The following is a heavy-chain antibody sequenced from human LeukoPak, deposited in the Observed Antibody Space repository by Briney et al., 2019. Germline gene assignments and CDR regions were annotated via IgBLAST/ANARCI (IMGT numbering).Heavy chain of an antibody. J-gene: IGHJ4*02. CDR1: GGSFSGYY. Sequence: LSLTCAVYGGSFSGYYWSWIRQAPGKGLEWVSYISSSGSTIYYADSVKGRFTISRDNAKNSLYLQMNSLRAEDTAVYYCARVLWELLTFDYWGQGTLVTVSS. CDR3: ARVLWELLTFDY. CDR2: ISSSGSTI. V-gene: IGHV3-11*01. D-gene: IGHD1-26*01.